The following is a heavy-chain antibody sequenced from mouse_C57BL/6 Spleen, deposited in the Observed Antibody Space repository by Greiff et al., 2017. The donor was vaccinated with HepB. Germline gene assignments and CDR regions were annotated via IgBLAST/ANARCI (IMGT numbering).Heavy chain of an antibody. V-gene: IGHV5-16*01. Sequence: EVQLVESEGGLVQPGSSMKLSCTASGFTFSDYYMAWVRQVPEKGLEWVANINYDGSSTYYLDSLKSRFIISRDNAKNILYLQMSSLKSEDTATYYCARDQGYYYGSRGAMDYWGQGTSVTVSS. CDR2: INYDGSST. J-gene: IGHJ4*01. D-gene: IGHD1-1*01. CDR1: GFTFSDYY. CDR3: ARDQGYYYGSRGAMDY.